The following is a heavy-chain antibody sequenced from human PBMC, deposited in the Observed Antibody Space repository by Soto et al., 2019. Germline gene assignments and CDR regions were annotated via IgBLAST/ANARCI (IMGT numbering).Heavy chain of an antibody. J-gene: IGHJ4*02. CDR1: GFTFSSYW. D-gene: IGHD6-19*01. CDR2: IKQDGSEK. V-gene: IGHV3-7*03. Sequence: GGSLRLSCAASGFTFSSYWMSWVRQAPGKGLEWVANIKQDGSEKYYVDSVKGRFTISRDNAKNSLYLQMNSLRAEDAAVYYCARDTYSSGWYFDYWGQGTLVTVSS. CDR3: ARDTYSSGWYFDY.